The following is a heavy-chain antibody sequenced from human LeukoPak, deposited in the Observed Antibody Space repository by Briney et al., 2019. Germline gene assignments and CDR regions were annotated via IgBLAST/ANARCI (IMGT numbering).Heavy chain of an antibody. Sequence: GASVTISCTASGYTFTAYYMHWVRQAPGQGLEWMGIIDPSGGGTSYAQKFQGRVTLTRDTSTSIVYMDLSSLTSEDTAVYFCASLGSGSSPIIDFDYWGQETLVTVCS. CDR1: GYTFTAYY. CDR2: IDPSGGGT. CDR3: ASLGSGSSPIIDFDY. V-gene: IGHV1-46*01. D-gene: IGHD3-10*01. J-gene: IGHJ4*02.